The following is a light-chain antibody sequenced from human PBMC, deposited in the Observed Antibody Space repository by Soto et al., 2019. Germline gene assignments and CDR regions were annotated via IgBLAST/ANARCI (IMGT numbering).Light chain of an antibody. Sequence: EIVLTQSPATLSLSPVERATLSCRASQSISFYLTWYQHKPGQAPRLLIYDASNRATGIPARFSGSGYGTDFTLTISNLEPEDFAVYYCQQRSNWPTFGQGTRLEIK. V-gene: IGKV3-11*01. CDR2: DAS. CDR3: QQRSNWPT. J-gene: IGKJ5*01. CDR1: QSISFY.